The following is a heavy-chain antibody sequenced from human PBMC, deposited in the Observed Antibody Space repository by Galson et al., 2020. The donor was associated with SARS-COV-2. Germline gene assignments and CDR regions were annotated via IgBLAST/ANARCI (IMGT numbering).Heavy chain of an antibody. D-gene: IGHD6-13*01. CDR2: ISYDGSNK. CDR1: GFTFSSYG. V-gene: IGHV3-30*18. CDR3: AKDSVYSSSLDY. Sequence: GGSLRLSCAASGFTFSSYGMHWVRQAPGKGLEWVAVISYDGSNKYYADSVKGRFTISRDNSKNTLYLQMNSLRAEDTAVYYCAKDSVYSSSLDYWGQGTLVTVSS. J-gene: IGHJ4*02.